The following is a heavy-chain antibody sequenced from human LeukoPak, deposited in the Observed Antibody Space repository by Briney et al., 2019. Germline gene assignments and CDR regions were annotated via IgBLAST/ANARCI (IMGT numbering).Heavy chain of an antibody. V-gene: IGHV3-11*04. CDR3: ARSEDRAARPDY. CDR2: ISSSGSTI. Sequence: GSLRLSCAASGFTFSDYYMSWIRQAPGKGLEWVSYISSSGSTIYYADSVKGRFTISRDNAKNSLYLQMNSLRAEDTAVYYCARSEDRAARPDYWGQGTLVTVSS. J-gene: IGHJ4*02. D-gene: IGHD6-6*01. CDR1: GFTFSDYY.